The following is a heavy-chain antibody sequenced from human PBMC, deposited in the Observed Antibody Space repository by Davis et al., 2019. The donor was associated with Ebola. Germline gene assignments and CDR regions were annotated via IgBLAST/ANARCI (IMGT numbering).Heavy chain of an antibody. Sequence: PGGSLRLSCAASGFTFSSYSMNWVRQAPGKGLEWVGRIESRADGGTTDYAAPVKGRFTISRDDSKNTLYLQMNSLKTEDTAVYYCTKSGFLQWLIDYYYCFMDVWGKGTTVTVSS. J-gene: IGHJ6*03. V-gene: IGHV3-15*04. CDR1: GFTFSSYS. CDR2: IESRADGGTT. CDR3: TKSGFLQWLIDYYYCFMDV. D-gene: IGHD3-3*01.